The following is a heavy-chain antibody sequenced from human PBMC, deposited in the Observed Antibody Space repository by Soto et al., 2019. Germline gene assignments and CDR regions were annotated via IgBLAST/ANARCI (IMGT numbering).Heavy chain of an antibody. V-gene: IGHV3-30*18. D-gene: IGHD2-2*01. CDR1: GFTFSSYG. Sequence: GGSLRLSCAASGFTFSSYGMHWVRQAPGKGLEGVAVISYDGSNKYYADSVKGRFTISRDNSKNTLYLQMNSLRAEDTAVYYCAKVLGYCSSTSCYPLQEEGDYYYGMDVWGQGTTVTVSS. J-gene: IGHJ6*02. CDR2: ISYDGSNK. CDR3: AKVLGYCSSTSCYPLQEEGDYYYGMDV.